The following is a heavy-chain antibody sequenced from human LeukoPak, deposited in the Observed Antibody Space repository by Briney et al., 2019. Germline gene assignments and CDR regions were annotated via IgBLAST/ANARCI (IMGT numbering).Heavy chain of an antibody. CDR2: TSGGSTGST. V-gene: IGHV3-23*01. CDR3: AKAASRFWDFSGGSCSGYFFDY. D-gene: IGHD2-15*01. CDR1: GFTFSCYA. Sequence: GVSLRLSCAASGFTFSCYAMRWLPQAQGQGLEGVSTTSGGSTGSTYYADAVKGRFTNTCDSSNNIQLLQMNSLRGEDTAVYDCAKAASRFWDFSGGSCSGYFFDYWGQGTLVTVSS. J-gene: IGHJ4*02.